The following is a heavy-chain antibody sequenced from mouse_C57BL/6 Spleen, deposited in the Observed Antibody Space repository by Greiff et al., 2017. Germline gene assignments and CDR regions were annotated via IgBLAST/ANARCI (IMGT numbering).Heavy chain of an antibody. CDR3: ARLTGYYFDY. CDR1: GFTFSDYY. V-gene: IGHV5-16*01. J-gene: IGHJ2*01. Sequence: EVKLVESEGGLVQPGSSMKLSCTASGFTFSDYYMAWVRQVPEKGLEWVANINYDGSSTYYLDSLKSRFIISRDNAKNILYLQMSSLKSEDTATDYCARLTGYYFDYWGQGTTLTVSS. D-gene: IGHD4-1*01. CDR2: INYDGSST.